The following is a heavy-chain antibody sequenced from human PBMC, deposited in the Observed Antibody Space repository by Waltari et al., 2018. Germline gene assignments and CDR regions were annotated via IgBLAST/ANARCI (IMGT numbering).Heavy chain of an antibody. V-gene: IGHV3-73*01. CDR1: GFTFSGST. CDR2: IRSKPNNYAT. CDR3: TGGAVTGTDF. Sequence: EVQVVESGGGLVQPGGSLQLSCATSGFTFSGSTIPWVRQTSGKGLEWIGRIRSKPNNYATRYTASVEGRFTISRDDSENTAYLQMSSLMTEDTAVYYCTGGAVTGTDFWGQGTLVTVSS. J-gene: IGHJ4*02. D-gene: IGHD6-13*01.